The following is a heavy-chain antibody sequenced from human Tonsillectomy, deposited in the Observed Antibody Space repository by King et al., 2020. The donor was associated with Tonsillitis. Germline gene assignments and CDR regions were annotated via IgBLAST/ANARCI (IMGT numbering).Heavy chain of an antibody. CDR2: IYYSGST. CDR1: GGSISSYY. D-gene: IGHD3/OR15-3a*01. J-gene: IGHJ6*03. CDR3: ARTWTGFSYYYYYYMDV. V-gene: IGHV4-59*08. Sequence: VQLQESGPGLVKPSETLSLTCTVSGGSISSYYWSWIRQPPGKGLEWIGYIYYSGSTNYNPSLKSRVTISVDTSKNQFSLKLSSVTAADTAVYYCARTWTGFSYYYYYYMDVWGKGTTVTVSS.